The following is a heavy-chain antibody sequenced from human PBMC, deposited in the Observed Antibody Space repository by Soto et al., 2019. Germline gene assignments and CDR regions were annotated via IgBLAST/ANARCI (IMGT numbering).Heavy chain of an antibody. CDR1: GYGFTTYG. V-gene: IGHV1-18*01. J-gene: IGHJ4*02. Sequence: QVHLVQSGAEVKKPGASGKVSCKGSGYGFTTYGITWVRQAPGKGLEWMAWISAHNGNTNYAQKLQGRVTVTRDTSTSTAYMELRSLRSDDTAVYYCARGRYGDYWGQGALVTVSS. CDR3: ARGRYGDY. CDR2: ISAHNGNT. D-gene: IGHD1-1*01.